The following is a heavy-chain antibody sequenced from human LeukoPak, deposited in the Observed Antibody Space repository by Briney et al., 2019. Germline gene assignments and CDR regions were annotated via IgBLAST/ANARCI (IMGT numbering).Heavy chain of an antibody. V-gene: IGHV1-18*01. CDR2: ISAYNGNT. D-gene: IGHD3-22*01. J-gene: IGHJ5*02. Sequence: ASVKVSCKASGYTFTSYGISWVRQAPGQGLEWMGWISAYNGNTNYAQKLQGRVTMTTDTSTSTAYMELRSLRSEDTAVYYCARGEVPAYYYDSSGYYYNWFDPWGQGTLVTVSS. CDR1: GYTFTSYG. CDR3: ARGEVPAYYYDSSGYYYNWFDP.